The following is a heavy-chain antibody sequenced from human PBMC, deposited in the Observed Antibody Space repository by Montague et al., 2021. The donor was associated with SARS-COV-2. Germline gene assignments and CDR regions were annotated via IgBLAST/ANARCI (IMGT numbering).Heavy chain of an antibody. V-gene: IGHV4-34*01. D-gene: IGHD2-15*01. Sequence: SETLSLTCDVYGGSFSSYWSWIRRPPGRGLEWVGQISHSGGTNYNPSLKSRVTIAVDTSKNQVSLNLSSVTAVDPAVYYCASHCGGGRCYFGMDVWGQGTTVTVSS. CDR1: GGSFSSY. J-gene: IGHJ6*02. CDR2: ISHSGGT. CDR3: ASHCGGGRCYFGMDV.